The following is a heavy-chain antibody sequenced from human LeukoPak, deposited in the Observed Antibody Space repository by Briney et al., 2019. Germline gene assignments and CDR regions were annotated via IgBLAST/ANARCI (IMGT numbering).Heavy chain of an antibody. CDR1: GGSISSDY. J-gene: IGHJ4*02. V-gene: IGHV4-59*08. CDR3: ARRRESSGYGDYYFDY. Sequence: KPSETLSLTCTVSGGSISSDYWSWIRQPPGKGLEWIGYIYYSGSTNYNPSLKSRDTVSVDTSKNQFSLKLSSVTAADTAVYYCARRRESSGYGDYYFDYWGQGTLVTVSS. D-gene: IGHD4-17*01. CDR2: IYYSGST.